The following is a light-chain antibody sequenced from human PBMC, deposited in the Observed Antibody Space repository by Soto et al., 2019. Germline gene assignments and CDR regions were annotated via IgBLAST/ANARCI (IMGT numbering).Light chain of an antibody. Sequence: DIQMTQSPSSLSASVGDRVTITCRASQSISSNLNWYQQKPGKAPKLLIYAASSLQSGVPSRFSGSGSGTDFTLTFSGLQPADFATYFCQQIYSSPRTFGQGTKVEIK. CDR3: QQIYSSPRT. CDR1: QSISSN. J-gene: IGKJ1*01. V-gene: IGKV1-39*01. CDR2: AAS.